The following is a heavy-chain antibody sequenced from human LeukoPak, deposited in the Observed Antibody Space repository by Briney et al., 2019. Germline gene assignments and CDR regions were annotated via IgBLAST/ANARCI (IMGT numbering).Heavy chain of an antibody. V-gene: IGHV3-48*01. CDR3: ASDPRGYDSGSYYLTPRY. CDR2: ISSSSSTI. J-gene: IGHJ4*02. CDR1: GFTFSSYS. Sequence: PGGSLRLSCAASGFTFSSYSMNWVRQAPGKGLEWVSYISSSSSTIYYADSVKGRFTISRDNAKNSLYLQMNSLRAEDTAVYYCASDPRGYDSGSYYLTPRYWGQGTLVTVSS. D-gene: IGHD3-10*01.